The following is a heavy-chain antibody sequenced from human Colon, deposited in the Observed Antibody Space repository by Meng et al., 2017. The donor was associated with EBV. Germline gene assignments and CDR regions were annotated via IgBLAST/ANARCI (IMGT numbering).Heavy chain of an antibody. Sequence: GQWQESGPGLVKPSQLLSLTCTVAGGSVSSGGYYWTWIRQHPGKGLEWFGHIYYSGSTFYNPSLKRRVIISIDTSKNQFSLNLRSVTAADTAVYYCARVSSGWDYFDYWGQGTLVTVSS. CDR2: IYYSGST. CDR3: ARVSSGWDYFDY. D-gene: IGHD6-19*01. J-gene: IGHJ4*02. CDR1: GGSVSSGGYY. V-gene: IGHV4-31*03.